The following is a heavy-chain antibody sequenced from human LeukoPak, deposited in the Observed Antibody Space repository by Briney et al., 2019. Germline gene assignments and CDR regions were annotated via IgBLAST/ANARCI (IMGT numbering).Heavy chain of an antibody. CDR2: ISDSGGSA. D-gene: IGHD1-1*01. V-gene: IGHV3-23*01. Sequence: PGGSLRLSYAASGFTFSSYAMSWVRQAPGKGLEWVSVISDSGGSAYYADSVKGRFTMSRDNSKNTLYLQMNSLRAEDTAVYYCAKLMTTHRRYFDYWGQGTLVTVSS. CDR3: AKLMTTHRRYFDY. J-gene: IGHJ4*02. CDR1: GFTFSSYA.